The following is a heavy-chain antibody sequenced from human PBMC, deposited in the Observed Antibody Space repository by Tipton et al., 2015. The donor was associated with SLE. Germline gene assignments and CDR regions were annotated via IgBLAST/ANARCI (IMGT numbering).Heavy chain of an antibody. CDR3: ARISTIFGVVITFNWFDP. D-gene: IGHD3-3*01. Sequence: TLSLTCTVSGGSISSYYWSWIRQPPGKGLEWIGYIYYSGSTNYNPSLKSRVTISVDTSKNQFSLKLSSVTAADTAVYYCARISTIFGVVITFNWFDPWGQGTLVTVSS. CDR1: GGSISSYY. J-gene: IGHJ5*02. V-gene: IGHV4-59*12. CDR2: IYYSGST.